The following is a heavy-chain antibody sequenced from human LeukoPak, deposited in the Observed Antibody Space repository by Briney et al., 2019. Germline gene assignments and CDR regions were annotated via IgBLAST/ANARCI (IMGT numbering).Heavy chain of an antibody. V-gene: IGHV3-49*03. Sequence: GGSLRLSCTVSGFTFGDYAMSWFRQAPGKGLQWVGFITGQTHGGTTEYAASVKGRITISRDDSKSVAYLQMNSLKTEDTGVYYCTRDSYGYCPEYGFGVWGPGTTVTVSS. D-gene: IGHD5-24*01. CDR1: GFTFGDYA. J-gene: IGHJ6*02. CDR3: TRDSYGYCPEYGFGV. CDR2: ITGQTHGGTT.